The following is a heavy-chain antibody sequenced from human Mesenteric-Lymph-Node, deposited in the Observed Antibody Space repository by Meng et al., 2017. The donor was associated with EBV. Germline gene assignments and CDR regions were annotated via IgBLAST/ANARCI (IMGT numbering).Heavy chain of an antibody. CDR3: ARVYFVKLGTIAAAVTFDY. D-gene: IGHD6-13*01. CDR2: INHSGST. CDR1: GGSFSGYY. V-gene: IGHV4-34*01. J-gene: IGHJ4*02. Sequence: VQLTESAPGLVNPSGTLSLTCAVYGGSFSGYYLRWIRQPPGKGLEWIGEINHSGSTNYNPSLKSRVTISVDTFKNQFSLKLSSVTAADTAVYYCARVYFVKLGTIAAAVTFDYWGQGTLVTVSS.